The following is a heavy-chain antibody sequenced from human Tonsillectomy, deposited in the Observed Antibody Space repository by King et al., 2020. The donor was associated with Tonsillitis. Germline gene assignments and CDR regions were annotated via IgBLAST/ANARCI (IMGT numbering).Heavy chain of an antibody. CDR2: IYYSGST. Sequence: QLQESGPGLVKPSETLSLTCTVSGGSISSSSYYWGWIRQPPGMGLEWIGSIYYSGSTYYNPSLKSRVTISVDTSKNQFSLKLSSVTAADTAVYYCARQGLRAFDIWGQGTMVTVSS. CDR1: GGSISSSSYY. CDR3: ARQGLRAFDI. V-gene: IGHV4-39*01. D-gene: IGHD4-17*01. J-gene: IGHJ3*02.